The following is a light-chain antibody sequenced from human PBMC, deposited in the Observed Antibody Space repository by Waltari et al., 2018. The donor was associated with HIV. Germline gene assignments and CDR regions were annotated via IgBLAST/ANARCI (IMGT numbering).Light chain of an antibody. CDR3: MLFFRSSYL. Sequence: QPVVTQEPSVAVSPGGTVTPNCTSATGPVIIGHYADCFHQRPVQPPPQLIFSSTRRHSLTPERFSASLVDDRAALILSTVWPEDEAVYYCMLFFRSSYLFGGGTKVTVL. J-gene: IGLJ2*01. CDR2: SST. CDR1: TGPVIIGHY. V-gene: IGLV7-43*01.